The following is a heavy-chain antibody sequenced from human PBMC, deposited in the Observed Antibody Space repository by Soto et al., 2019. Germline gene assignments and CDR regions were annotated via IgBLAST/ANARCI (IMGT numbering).Heavy chain of an antibody. V-gene: IGHV3-23*01. J-gene: IGHJ4*02. CDR2: ISGSGGST. CDR3: AKPGYSYGYYFDY. D-gene: IGHD5-18*01. CDR1: GFTFSSYA. Sequence: EVQLLGSGGGLVQPGGSLRLSCAASGFTFSSYAMNWVRQAPGKGLEWVSAISGSGGSTYYADSVKGRFTISRDNSKNTLYLQMNSLRAEDTAVYYCAKPGYSYGYYFDYWGQGTLVTVSS.